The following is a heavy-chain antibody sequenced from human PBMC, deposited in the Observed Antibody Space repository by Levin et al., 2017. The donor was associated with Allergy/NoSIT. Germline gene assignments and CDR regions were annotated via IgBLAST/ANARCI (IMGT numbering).Heavy chain of an antibody. CDR1: GFTFTIYD. D-gene: IGHD6-13*01. CDR3: ARETIAAPPYGWFDT. Sequence: ASVKVSCKASGFTFTIYDIHWVRQAPGQGLEWVGRLNPNTGATDSAQKFVGRVTMTRDTSTTTAFMELTRLRPDDTSIYYCARETIAAPPYGWFDTWGQGALVNVSS. CDR2: LNPNTGAT. V-gene: IGHV1-2*06. J-gene: IGHJ5*02.